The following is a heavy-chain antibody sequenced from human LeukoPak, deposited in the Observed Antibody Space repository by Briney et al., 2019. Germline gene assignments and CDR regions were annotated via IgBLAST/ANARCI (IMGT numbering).Heavy chain of an antibody. Sequence: GGSLRLSCAASGFTLSSYGMHWVRQAPGKGLEWVAVIRYDGSNKYYADSVKGRFTISRDNSKNTLYLQMNSLRSEDTAVYYCAVEYSSSSEGFDYWGQGTLVTVSS. CDR3: AVEYSSSSEGFDY. CDR2: IRYDGSNK. V-gene: IGHV3-33*01. CDR1: GFTLSSYG. D-gene: IGHD6-6*01. J-gene: IGHJ4*02.